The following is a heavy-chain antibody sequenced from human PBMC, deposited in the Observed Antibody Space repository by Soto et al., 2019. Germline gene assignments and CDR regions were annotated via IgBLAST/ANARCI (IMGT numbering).Heavy chain of an antibody. CDR3: ARVLRLEYSGSYSGLFDY. Sequence: ASVKVSCKASGYTFTSYAMHWVRQAPGQRLEWMGWINAGNGNTKYSQKFQGRVTITRDTSASTAYMELSSLRSEDTAVYYCARVLRLEYSGSYSGLFDYWGQGTLVTVS. CDR1: GYTFTSYA. CDR2: INAGNGNT. D-gene: IGHD1-26*01. J-gene: IGHJ4*02. V-gene: IGHV1-3*01.